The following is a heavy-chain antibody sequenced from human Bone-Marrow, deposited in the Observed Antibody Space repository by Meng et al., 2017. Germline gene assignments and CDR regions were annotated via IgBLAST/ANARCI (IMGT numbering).Heavy chain of an antibody. V-gene: IGHV4-59*01. Sequence: SETLSLTCTVSGGSISSYYWSWIRQPPGKGLEWIGYIYYSGSTNYNPSFKSRVTISVDTSKNQFSLKLSSVTAADTAVYYCARDLGSGWGTSGDAFDIWGQGTMVTVSS. J-gene: IGHJ3*02. CDR2: IYYSGST. CDR3: ARDLGSGWGTSGDAFDI. D-gene: IGHD6-19*01. CDR1: GGSISSYY.